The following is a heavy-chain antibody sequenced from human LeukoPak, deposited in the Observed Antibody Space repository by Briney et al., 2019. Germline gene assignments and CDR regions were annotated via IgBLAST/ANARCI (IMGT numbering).Heavy chain of an antibody. Sequence: KPSETLSLTCTVSGYSISSGYYWGWIRQPPGKGLEWIGSIYHSGSTYCNPFLKSRVTISVDTSKNQFSLKLSSVTAADTAVYYCASLGGGVVTMAVGYWGQGTLVTVSS. CDR3: ASLGGGVVTMAVGY. D-gene: IGHD2-21*02. J-gene: IGHJ4*02. CDR1: GYSISSGYY. V-gene: IGHV4-38-2*02. CDR2: IYHSGST.